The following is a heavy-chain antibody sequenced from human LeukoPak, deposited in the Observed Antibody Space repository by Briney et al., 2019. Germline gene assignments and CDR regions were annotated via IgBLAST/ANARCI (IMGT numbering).Heavy chain of an antibody. J-gene: IGHJ4*02. V-gene: IGHV3-13*01. CDR1: GLSFSSSD. CDR2: IASAGAT. D-gene: IGHD1-26*01. CDR3: VTGAEGWAY. Sequence: GGSLRLSCAASGLSFSSSDMHWVRQATGKGLEWVSGIASAGATFYAGSVRGRFTTTRENAKNTLYLQMNSLRAEDTAMYHCVTGAEGWAYWGQGALVTVSS.